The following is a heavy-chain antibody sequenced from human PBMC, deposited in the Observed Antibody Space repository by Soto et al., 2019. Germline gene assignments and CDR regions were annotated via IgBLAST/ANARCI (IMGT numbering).Heavy chain of an antibody. Sequence: ASVKVSCKASGGTFSSYAISWVRQGPGQGLEWMGGIIPIFGTANYAQKFQGRVTITADKSTSTAYMELSSLRSEDTAVYYCARAVYYDFRYYYYYYGMDVWGQGTTVTVSS. V-gene: IGHV1-69*06. CDR2: IIPIFGTA. J-gene: IGHJ6*02. D-gene: IGHD3-3*01. CDR3: ARAVYYDFRYYYYYYGMDV. CDR1: GGTFSSYA.